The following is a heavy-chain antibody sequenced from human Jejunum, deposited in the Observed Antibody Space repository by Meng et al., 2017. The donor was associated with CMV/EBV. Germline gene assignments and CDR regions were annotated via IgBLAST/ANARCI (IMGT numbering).Heavy chain of an antibody. CDR3: ARDLAWRSSQDAFDI. V-gene: IGHV3-9*02. Sequence: GLTSHDRAMHWVRQVPGKGLQWVSGIYWNSDVTGYADSVKGRFTVSRDNAKNSLYLQMNSLRAEDTAIYFCARDLAWRSSQDAFDIWGQGTKVTVSS. CDR2: IYWNSDVT. CDR1: GLTSHDRA. J-gene: IGHJ3*02. D-gene: IGHD6-6*01.